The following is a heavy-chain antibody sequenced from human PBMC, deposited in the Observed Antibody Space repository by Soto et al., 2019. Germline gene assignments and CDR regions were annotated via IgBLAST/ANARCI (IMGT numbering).Heavy chain of an antibody. J-gene: IGHJ3*02. D-gene: IGHD2-2*01. CDR2: IYHSGST. V-gene: IGHV4-4*02. CDR1: GGSISSSNW. Sequence: QVQLQESGPGLVKPSGTLSLTCAVSGGSISSSNWWSWVRQPPGKGLEWIGEIYHSGSTNYNPSLKSRVTISVDKSKNQFSLKLSSVTAADTAVYYCARVPSKGYCRSTSCYSDAFDIWGQGTMVTVSS. CDR3: ARVPSKGYCRSTSCYSDAFDI.